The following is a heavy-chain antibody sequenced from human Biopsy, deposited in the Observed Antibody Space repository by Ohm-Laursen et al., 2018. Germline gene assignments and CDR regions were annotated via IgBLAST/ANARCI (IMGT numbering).Heavy chain of an antibody. V-gene: IGHV1-69*01. J-gene: IGHJ4*02. CDR1: GGTFNNYA. Sequence: SSVKVSCKASGGTFNNYAISWVRQAPGPGLEWMGGISPVFGAVKYAERFRGRLTITAGESTGTAYMELNSLTSDDTAVYYCATDAVGGLAVFGGQGTLVTVSS. CDR2: ISPVFGAV. D-gene: IGHD3-16*01. CDR3: ATDAVGGLAVF.